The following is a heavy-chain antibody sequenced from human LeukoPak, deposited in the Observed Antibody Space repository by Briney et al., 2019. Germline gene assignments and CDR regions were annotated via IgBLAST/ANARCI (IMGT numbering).Heavy chain of an antibody. CDR1: GFTFSSYS. V-gene: IGHV3-21*01. CDR2: ISSSSSYI. Sequence: KSGGSLRLSCAASGFTFSSYSMNWVRQAPGKGLEWVSSISSSSSYIYYADSVKGRFTISRDNAKNSLYLQMNSLRAGDTAVYYCAKRGEITSLDYYYMGVWGKGTTVTMSS. D-gene: IGHD2-2*01. CDR3: AKRGEITSLDYYYMGV. J-gene: IGHJ6*03.